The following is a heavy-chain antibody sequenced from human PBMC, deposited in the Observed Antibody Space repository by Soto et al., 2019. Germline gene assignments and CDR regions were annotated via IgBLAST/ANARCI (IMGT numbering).Heavy chain of an antibody. CDR1: GFTFEDYA. CDR2: ISWNSANI. J-gene: IGHJ4*02. D-gene: IGHD5-12*01. V-gene: IGHV3-9*01. Sequence: LRLSCTASGFTFEDYAMHWVRQVPGKGLQWVSHISWNSANIGYADAVKGRFTISRDNAKNSLYLQLNSLGPEDTALYYCAKDSGYNYFDSWGQGTQVTVSS. CDR3: AKDSGYNYFDS.